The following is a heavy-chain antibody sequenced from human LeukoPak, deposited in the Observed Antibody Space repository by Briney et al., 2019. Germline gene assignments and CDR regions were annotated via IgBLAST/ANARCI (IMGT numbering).Heavy chain of an antibody. D-gene: IGHD6-13*01. V-gene: IGHV4-34*01. CDR1: GGSFSGYY. CDR3: ARHPVAAAGVDY. Sequence: SETLSLTCAVYGGSFSGYYWSWIRQPPGKGLEWIGEINHSGSTNYNPSLKSRVTISVDTSKNQFSLKMRSVTAADTAVYYCARHPVAAAGVDYWGQGTLVTVSS. J-gene: IGHJ4*02. CDR2: INHSGST.